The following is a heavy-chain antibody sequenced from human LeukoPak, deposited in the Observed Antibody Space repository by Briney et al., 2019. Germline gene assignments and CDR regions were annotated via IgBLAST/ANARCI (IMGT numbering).Heavy chain of an antibody. CDR1: GFTFSSYA. Sequence: GRSLRLFCAASGFTFSSYAMHWVRQAPGKGLEWVAVISYDGSNKYYADSVKGRFTISRDNSKNTLYLQMNSLRAEDTAVYYCARGLSGEVTTDGGVDYWGQGTLVTVSS. CDR3: ARGLSGEVTTDGGVDY. CDR2: ISYDGSNK. J-gene: IGHJ4*02. V-gene: IGHV3-30-3*01. D-gene: IGHD4-11*01.